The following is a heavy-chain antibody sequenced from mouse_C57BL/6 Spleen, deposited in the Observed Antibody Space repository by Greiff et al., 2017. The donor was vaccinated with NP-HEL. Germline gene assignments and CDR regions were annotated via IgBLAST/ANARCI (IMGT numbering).Heavy chain of an antibody. J-gene: IGHJ4*01. CDR2: IYPRDGST. CDR1: GYTFTDYT. D-gene: IGHD2-3*01. Sequence: QVQLQQSDAELVKPGASVKISCKVSGYTFTDYTIHWMKQRPEQGLEWIGYIYPRDGSTKYNEKFKGKATLTADKSSSTAYMQLNSLTSEDSAVYFCARWGIYDGYYDGMDYWGQGTSVTVSS. V-gene: IGHV1-78*01. CDR3: ARWGIYDGYYDGMDY.